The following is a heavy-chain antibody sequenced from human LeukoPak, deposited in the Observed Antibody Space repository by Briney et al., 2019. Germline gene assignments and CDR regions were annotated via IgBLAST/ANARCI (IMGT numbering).Heavy chain of an antibody. CDR3: ARALYGSSWYLGRHYYYGMDV. D-gene: IGHD6-13*01. CDR1: GYTFTGYY. V-gene: IGHV1-2*02. CDR2: INPNSGGT. J-gene: IGHJ6*02. Sequence: ASVKVSCKASGYTFTGYYMHWVRQAPGQGLEWMGWINPNSGGTNYAQKFQGRVTMTRDTSISTAYMELSKLRSDDTAVYYCARALYGSSWYLGRHYYYGMDVWGQGTTVTVSS.